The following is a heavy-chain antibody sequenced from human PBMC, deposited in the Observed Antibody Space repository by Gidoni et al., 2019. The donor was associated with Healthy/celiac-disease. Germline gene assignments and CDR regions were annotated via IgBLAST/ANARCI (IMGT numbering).Heavy chain of an antibody. V-gene: IGHV3-30-3*01. D-gene: IGHD2-2*02. CDR1: GFTFSSYA. Sequence: QVQLVESGGGVVQPGRSLRLSCAASGFTFSSYAMHWVRQAPGKGLEWVAVISYDGSNKYYADSVKGRFTISRDNSKNTLYLQMNSLRAEDTAVYYCARGGVVVVPAAIVSYYYYYMDVWGKGTTVTVSS. J-gene: IGHJ6*03. CDR2: ISYDGSNK. CDR3: ARGGVVVVPAAIVSYYYYYMDV.